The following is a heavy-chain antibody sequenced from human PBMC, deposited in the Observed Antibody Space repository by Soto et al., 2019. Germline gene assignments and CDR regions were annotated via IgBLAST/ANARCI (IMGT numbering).Heavy chain of an antibody. CDR3: ARGSGSGYSNFDY. D-gene: IGHD3-22*01. CDR1: GCSITRGGYP. J-gene: IGHJ4*02. CDR2: IYHSGST. V-gene: IGHV4-30-2*01. Sequence: TLSLTCAGSGCSITRGGYPWRWPRQPPGKGLEWIGYIYHSGSTYYNPSLKSRVTISVDRSKNQFSLKLSSVTAADTAVYYCARGSGSGYSNFDYWGQGTLVTVS.